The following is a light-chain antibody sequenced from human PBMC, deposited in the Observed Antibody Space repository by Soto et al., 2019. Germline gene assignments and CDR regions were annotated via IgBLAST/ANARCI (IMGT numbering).Light chain of an antibody. CDR2: GNN. Sequence: QSVLMQPPSVYGAPGQRVTISCTGSSSNIGAGYDVHWYQPLPGAAPKLLIFGNNNRPSGGPDRFSGSKSGTSASLAITGLQAEDEAHYYCQSFDSSLSGPCVFGTGTKVT. CDR3: QSFDSSLSGPCV. CDR1: SSNIGAGYD. V-gene: IGLV1-40*01. J-gene: IGLJ1*01.